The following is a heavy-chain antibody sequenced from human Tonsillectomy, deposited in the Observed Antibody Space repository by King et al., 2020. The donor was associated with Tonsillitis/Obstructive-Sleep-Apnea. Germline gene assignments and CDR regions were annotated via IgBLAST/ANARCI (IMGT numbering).Heavy chain of an antibody. CDR2: IYYNWKT. V-gene: IGHV4-39*01. Sequence: LQLQESGPGQVKPSETLSLTCTVSGGSISSGTHYWGWIRQPPGMGVEWIGAIYYNWKTYYNLSLKTRVAISVETSKNHFSLNLNSVTPADTAVYYCARLDLGELSIDNWGQGTLVTVSS. CDR3: ARLDLGELSIDN. CDR1: GGSISSGTHY. J-gene: IGHJ4*02. D-gene: IGHD3-16*02.